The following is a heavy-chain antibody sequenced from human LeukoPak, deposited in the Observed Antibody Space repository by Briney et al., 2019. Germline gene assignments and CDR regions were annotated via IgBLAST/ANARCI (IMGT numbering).Heavy chain of an antibody. CDR3: AKDRLYCSSTSCYYYYYGMDV. CDR2: ISYDGSNK. Sequence: GGSLRLSCAASGFTFSSYGMHWVRQASGKGLEWVAVISYDGSNKYYADSVKGRFTISRDNSKNTLYLQMNSLRAEDTAVYYCAKDRLYCSSTSCYYYYYGMDVWGQGTTVTVSS. J-gene: IGHJ6*02. D-gene: IGHD2-2*01. V-gene: IGHV3-30*18. CDR1: GFTFSSYG.